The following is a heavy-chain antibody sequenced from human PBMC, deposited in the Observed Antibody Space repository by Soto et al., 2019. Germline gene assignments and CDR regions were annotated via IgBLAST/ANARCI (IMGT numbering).Heavy chain of an antibody. Sequence: SETLSLTCAVYGGSFSGYYWSWIRQPPGKGLEWIGEINHSGSTNYNPSLKSRVTISVDTSKNQFSLKLSSVTAADTAVYYCARQGDYVDYYYYYGMDVWGQGTTVTVSS. CDR2: INHSGST. V-gene: IGHV4-34*01. CDR1: GGSFSGYY. J-gene: IGHJ6*02. CDR3: ARQGDYVDYYYYYGMDV. D-gene: IGHD4-17*01.